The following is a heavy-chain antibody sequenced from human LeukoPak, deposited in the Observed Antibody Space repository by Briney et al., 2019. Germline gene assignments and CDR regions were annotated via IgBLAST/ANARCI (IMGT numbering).Heavy chain of an antibody. CDR1: GGSFSGYY. CDR2: INQSGST. J-gene: IGHJ6*03. Sequence: SETLSLICAVYGGSFSGYYWNWIRQPPGKGLEWIGEINQSGSTNYNPSLKSRVTISVDTSKKQFSLKLSPVTAADTAVYYCAAGCSSTSCYWYYYTDVWGKGTTVTVSS. CDR3: AAGCSSTSCYWYYYTDV. D-gene: IGHD2-2*01. V-gene: IGHV4-34*01.